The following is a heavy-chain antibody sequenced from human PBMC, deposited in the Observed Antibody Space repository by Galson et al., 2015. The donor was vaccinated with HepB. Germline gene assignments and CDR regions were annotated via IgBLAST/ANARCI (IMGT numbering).Heavy chain of an antibody. CDR2: IFYSGST. CDR3: ARLPYGDLPGYYGMDV. J-gene: IGHJ6*02. CDR1: GGSISSSSYD. D-gene: IGHD4-17*01. V-gene: IGHV4-39*01. Sequence: ETLSLTCTVSGGSISSSSYDWGWIRQSPGKGLEWIGNIFYSGSTYYNPSLKSRVTISVDTSKNQFSLKLSSVTAADTAVCYCARLPYGDLPGYYGMDVWGQGTTVTVSS.